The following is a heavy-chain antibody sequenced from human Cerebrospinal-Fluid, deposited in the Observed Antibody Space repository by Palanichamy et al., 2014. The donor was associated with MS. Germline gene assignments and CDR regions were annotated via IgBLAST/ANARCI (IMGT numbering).Heavy chain of an antibody. D-gene: IGHD2-2*02. CDR2: MYYSGGA. CDR1: GGSISSTNYY. CDR3: ARLKCSDTSCFTRGFFFDY. J-gene: IGHJ4*02. V-gene: IGHV4-39*02. Sequence: QLQLQESGPGLVEPSETLSLTCNVSGGSISSTNYYWGWIRQPPGKGLEWIASMYYSGGANYNPSLESRVTIAVDTSKNRFSLKMNSVTAADTAIYYCARLKCSDTSCFTRGFFFDYWGWGTLVTVSS.